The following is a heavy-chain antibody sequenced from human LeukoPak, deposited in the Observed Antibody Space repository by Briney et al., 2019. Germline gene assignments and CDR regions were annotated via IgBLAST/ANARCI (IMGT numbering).Heavy chain of an antibody. V-gene: IGHV3-30*18. D-gene: IGHD6-19*01. CDR1: GFTFSSYG. J-gene: IGHJ1*01. Sequence: TGGSLRLSCAASGFTFSSYGMHWVRKAPGKGLEWVAVISYDGSNKYYADSVKGRFTISRDNSKNTLYLQMNSLRPEDTAVYYCAKDQFSSGFEYFQHWGQGTLVTVSS. CDR3: AKDQFSSGFEYFQH. CDR2: ISYDGSNK.